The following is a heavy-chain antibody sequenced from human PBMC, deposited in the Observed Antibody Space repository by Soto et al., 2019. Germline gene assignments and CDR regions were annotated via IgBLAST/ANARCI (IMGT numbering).Heavy chain of an antibody. V-gene: IGHV4-59*08. CDR2: IYYSGST. J-gene: IGHJ6*02. Sequence: SDALSLTSTFAGGSIRSDYWSWIRQPPGKGLEWIGYIYYSGSTNYNPSLKSRVTISVDTSKNQFSLKLSSVTAADTAVYYCARRLGTVTTPQANKTTWNYRRSLDNWRQGTTVKVS. CDR1: GGSIRSDY. D-gene: IGHD4-4*01. CDR3: ARRLGTVTTPQANKTTWNYRRSLDN.